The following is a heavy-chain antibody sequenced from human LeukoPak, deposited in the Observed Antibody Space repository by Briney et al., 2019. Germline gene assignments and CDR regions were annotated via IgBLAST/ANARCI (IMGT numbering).Heavy chain of an antibody. Sequence: SETLSLTCTVSGDSITSGGYYWSWLRQHPGKGLEWIGYISYSGSTYYIPSLKSRLTISVDTSKNQFSLKLSSVTVADTAVYYCARGHYYGSGDVIFDYWGQGALVTVSS. J-gene: IGHJ4*02. CDR1: GDSITSGGYY. CDR3: ARGHYYGSGDVIFDY. CDR2: ISYSGST. D-gene: IGHD3-10*01. V-gene: IGHV4-31*03.